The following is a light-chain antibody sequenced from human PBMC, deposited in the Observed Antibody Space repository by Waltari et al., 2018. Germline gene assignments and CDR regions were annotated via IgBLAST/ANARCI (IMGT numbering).Light chain of an antibody. CDR1: QSVGRF. CDR3: QQRSSWPYS. V-gene: IGKV3-11*01. Sequence: EIVLTQSPATLSLSPGEGATLSCRASQSVGRFLAWYQQKPGQAPRLLIYDASNRATGSPARFSASGSGTDFTLTLSSLEPEDFAVYYCQQRSSWPYSCGQGTKLEIK. J-gene: IGKJ2*03. CDR2: DAS.